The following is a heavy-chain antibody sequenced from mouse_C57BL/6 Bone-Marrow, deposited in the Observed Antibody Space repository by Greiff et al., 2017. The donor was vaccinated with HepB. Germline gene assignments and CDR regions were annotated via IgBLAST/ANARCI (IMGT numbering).Heavy chain of an antibody. CDR1: GYTFTSYG. Sequence: VQLQQSGAELARPGASVKLSCKASGYTFTSYGISWVKQRTGQGLEWIGEIYPRSGNTYYNEKFKGKATLTAYKSSSTAYMELRSLTSEDSAVYFCARRRVLRLQAWFAYWGQGTLVTVSA. D-gene: IGHD1-2*01. J-gene: IGHJ3*01. V-gene: IGHV1-81*01. CDR3: ARRRVLRLQAWFAY. CDR2: IYPRSGNT.